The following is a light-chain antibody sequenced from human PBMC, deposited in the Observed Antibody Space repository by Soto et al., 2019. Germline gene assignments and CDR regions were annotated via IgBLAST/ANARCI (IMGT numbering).Light chain of an antibody. CDR3: QQSFHNLT. CDR2: AAS. V-gene: IGKV1-39*01. CDR1: QSINNN. Sequence: DIQMTQSPSSLSASVGGTVTITCRTSQSINNNLNWYQHKVGEAPQLLIYAASTLQSGVPSRFRDSGSGTHFTLTISNLQPGDFATYYCQQSFHNLTFGPGTKVDIK. J-gene: IGKJ3*01.